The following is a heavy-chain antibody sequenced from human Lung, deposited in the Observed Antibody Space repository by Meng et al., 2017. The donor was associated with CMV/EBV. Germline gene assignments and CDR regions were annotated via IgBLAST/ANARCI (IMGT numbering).Heavy chain of an antibody. CDR2: ISGSGGST. CDR1: GFTFSSYA. Sequence: GGSLRLSCAASGFTFSSYAMSWVRQAPGKGLEWVSSISGSGGSTYHADSVKGRFTISRDNSKNTLYLQMNSLRAEDTAVYYCAKDRSSSWGFPYYFAYWGQITXVTCYS. D-gene: IGHD2-2*01. J-gene: IGHJ4*02. CDR3: AKDRSSSWGFPYYFAY. V-gene: IGHV3-23*01.